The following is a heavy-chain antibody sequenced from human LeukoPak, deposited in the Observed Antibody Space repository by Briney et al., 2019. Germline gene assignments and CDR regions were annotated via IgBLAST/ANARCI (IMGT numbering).Heavy chain of an antibody. Sequence: SGTLSLTCTVSGGSISSGSYYWSWIRQPAGKGLEWIGRIYTSGSTNYNPSLKSRVTISVDTSKNQFSLKLSSVTAADTAVYYCARENYDFWVRGVDYWGQGTLVTVSS. CDR2: IYTSGST. V-gene: IGHV4-61*02. CDR3: ARENYDFWVRGVDY. D-gene: IGHD3-3*01. CDR1: GGSISSGSYY. J-gene: IGHJ4*02.